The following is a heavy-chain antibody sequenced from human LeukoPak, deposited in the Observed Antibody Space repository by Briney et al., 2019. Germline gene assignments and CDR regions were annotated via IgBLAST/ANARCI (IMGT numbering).Heavy chain of an antibody. CDR3: ASWPGDILTGYPSVYYYGMDV. CDR2: IYYSGAN. Sequence: SETLSLTCTVSGGSISSTSYYWGWIRQPPGKGLEWIGSIYYSGANYYNPSLKSRVTISVDTSKNQFSLKLSSVTAADTAVYYCASWPGDILTGYPSVYYYGMDVWGQGTTVTVSS. V-gene: IGHV4-39*01. CDR1: GGSISSTSYY. J-gene: IGHJ6*02. D-gene: IGHD3-9*01.